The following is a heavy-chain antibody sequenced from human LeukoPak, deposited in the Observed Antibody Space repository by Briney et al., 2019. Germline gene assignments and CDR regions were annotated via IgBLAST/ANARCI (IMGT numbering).Heavy chain of an antibody. V-gene: IGHV3-23*01. Sequence: GGSLRLSCAASGFTFSSYTMSWVRQAPGKGLEWVSAISGSGGSTYYADSVKGRFTISRDNAKNSLYLQMNSLRAEDTAVYYCARDDCTGGVCFDYWGQGTLVTDSS. J-gene: IGHJ4*02. CDR1: GFTFSSYT. D-gene: IGHD2-8*02. CDR2: ISGSGGST. CDR3: ARDDCTGGVCFDY.